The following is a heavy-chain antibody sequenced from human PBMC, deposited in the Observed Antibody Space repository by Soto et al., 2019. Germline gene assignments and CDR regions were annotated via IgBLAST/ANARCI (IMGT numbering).Heavy chain of an antibody. D-gene: IGHD4-17*01. CDR3: ARDLGDGDYYFDY. V-gene: IGHV1-2*04. J-gene: IGHJ4*02. CDR2: INPNSGGT. Sequence: QVQLVQSGAEVKKPGASVKVSCKASGYTFTGYYMHWVRQAPGQGLEWMGWINPNSGGTNYAQKFQGWVTMTRDTSISTAYMELSRLRSDDMAVYYCARDLGDGDYYFDYWGQGTLVTVSS. CDR1: GYTFTGYY.